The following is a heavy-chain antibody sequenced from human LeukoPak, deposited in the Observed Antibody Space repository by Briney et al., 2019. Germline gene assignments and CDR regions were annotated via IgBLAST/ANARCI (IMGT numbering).Heavy chain of an antibody. J-gene: IGHJ4*02. CDR2: ISVYNGDT. D-gene: IGHD1-26*01. V-gene: IGHV1-18*01. CDR1: GYSFTSYG. CDR3: ARRAADYSGSYRAGY. Sequence: ASVKVSCKASGYSFTSYGITWVRQAPGQGLEWMGWISVYNGDTNSAQKLQGRVTMTTDTSTNTAYMELRSLRSDDTAVYYCARRAADYSGSYRAGYWGQGTLVTVSS.